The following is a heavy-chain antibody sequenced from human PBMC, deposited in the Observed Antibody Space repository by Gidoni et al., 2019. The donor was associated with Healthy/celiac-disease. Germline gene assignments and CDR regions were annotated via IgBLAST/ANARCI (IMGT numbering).Heavy chain of an antibody. J-gene: IGHJ5*02. Sequence: EVQLVESGGGVVRPGGSLRLSCAASGFTFDDYGMSWGRQAPGKGLEWVSGINWNGGSTCYADSVKGRFTISRDNAKNSLYLQMNSLRAEDTALYHCARVSGVDNHRRNGSEIPPRYNWFDPWGQGTLVTVSS. CDR2: INWNGGST. V-gene: IGHV3-20*01. CDR1: GFTFDDYG. CDR3: ARVSGVDNHRRNGSEIPPRYNWFDP. D-gene: IGHD6-25*01.